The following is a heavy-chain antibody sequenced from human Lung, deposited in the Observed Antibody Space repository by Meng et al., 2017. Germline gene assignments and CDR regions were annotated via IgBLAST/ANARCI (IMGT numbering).Heavy chain of an antibody. Sequence: HVPLQQGCAGLLKPSGTRSLTFVFPGGSFGDYYCSCIRHPPAKGLEWMGEINHSGSTNSNPSLESRATISVDTSQNNLSLKLSSVTAADSAVYYCASGTTTMAHYFDYWGQGTLVTVSS. D-gene: IGHD4-11*01. CDR1: GGSFGDYY. V-gene: IGHV4-34*01. CDR3: ASGTTTMAHYFDY. CDR2: INHSGST. J-gene: IGHJ4*02.